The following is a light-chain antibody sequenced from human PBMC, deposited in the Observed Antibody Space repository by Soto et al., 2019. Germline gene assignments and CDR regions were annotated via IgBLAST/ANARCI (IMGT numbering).Light chain of an antibody. Sequence: DIVLTQSPDTLSLSPGDRATLSCRASQDVGGYFSWYQQKPGQAPRLLIYDASIRATGIPARFSGSESRTVFTLTINSLEPEHFSVYYCPQYKDWPPITFGGGTKVEIK. CDR3: PQYKDWPPIT. CDR1: QDVGGY. V-gene: IGKV3-11*01. J-gene: IGKJ4*01. CDR2: DAS.